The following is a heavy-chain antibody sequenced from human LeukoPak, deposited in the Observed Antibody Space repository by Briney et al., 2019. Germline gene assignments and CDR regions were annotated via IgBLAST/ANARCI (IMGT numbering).Heavy chain of an antibody. V-gene: IGHV3-48*03. CDR2: ISSSGSTI. Sequence: GGSLRLSCAASGFTFSSYEMNWVRQAPGKGLEWVSYISSSGSTINYADSVKGRFTISRDNAKNSLYLQMNSLRAEDTAVYYCARDLSGYYASSGYYYYYYYGMDVWGQGTPVTVSS. CDR1: GFTFSSYE. CDR3: ARDLSGYYASSGYYYYYYYGMDV. D-gene: IGHD3-22*01. J-gene: IGHJ6*02.